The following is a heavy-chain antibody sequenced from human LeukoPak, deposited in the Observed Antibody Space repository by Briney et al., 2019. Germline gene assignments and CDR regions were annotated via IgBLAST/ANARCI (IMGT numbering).Heavy chain of an antibody. CDR2: IYYSGST. V-gene: IGHV4-59*01. CDR1: GGSINNYY. CDR3: ARYLTGTATFDY. D-gene: IGHD1-1*01. Sequence: SETLSLTCTVSGGSINNYYWSWIRQPPGKGLEWIGYIYYSGSTNYNPSLRSRVTISVDTSKNQFSQKLTSVTAADTAMYYCARYLTGTATFDYWGQGTLVTVSA. J-gene: IGHJ4*02.